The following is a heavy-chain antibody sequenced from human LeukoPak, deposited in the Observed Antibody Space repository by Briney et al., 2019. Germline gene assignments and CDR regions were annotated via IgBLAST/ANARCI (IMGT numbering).Heavy chain of an antibody. V-gene: IGHV3-21*01. CDR1: GFIFSRYT. D-gene: IGHD6-13*01. J-gene: IGHJ4*02. Sequence: GGSLRLSCAASGFIFSRYTMNWVRQAPGKGLEWVSSISSTSTYIYYADSVKGRFTVSRDNAKKSLYLQMNSLRADDTAVYYCTRDEDEELVRDYWGQGSLVTVSS. CDR3: TRDEDEELVRDY. CDR2: ISSTSTYI.